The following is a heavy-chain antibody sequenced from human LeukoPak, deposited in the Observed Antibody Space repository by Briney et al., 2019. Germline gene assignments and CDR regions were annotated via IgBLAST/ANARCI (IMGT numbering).Heavy chain of an antibody. D-gene: IGHD1-26*01. CDR1: GFTFSSYS. Sequence: GGSLRLSCAASGFTFSSYSMNWVRQAPGKGLEWVSAISGSGGSTYYADSVKGRFTISRDNSKNTLYLQMNSLRAEDTAVYYCAKDIVGAIIYWGQGTLVTVSS. J-gene: IGHJ4*02. CDR2: ISGSGGST. CDR3: AKDIVGAIIY. V-gene: IGHV3-23*01.